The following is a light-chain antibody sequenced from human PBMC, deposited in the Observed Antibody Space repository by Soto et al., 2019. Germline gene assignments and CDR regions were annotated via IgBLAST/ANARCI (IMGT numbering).Light chain of an antibody. CDR2: GVS. Sequence: QSPGRLSTSPSAPPSLSFRASQSVPSTYFAWYQQKSGQAPRLLIYGVSSRATGVPVSFSGSGSGTDFTLTISRLEPEDFAVYYCQQYVSATITFGQGTRLEIK. V-gene: IGKV3-20*01. J-gene: IGKJ5*01. CDR1: QSVPSTY. CDR3: QQYVSATIT.